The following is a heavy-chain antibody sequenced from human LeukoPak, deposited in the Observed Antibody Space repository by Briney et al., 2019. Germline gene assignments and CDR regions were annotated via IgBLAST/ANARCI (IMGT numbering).Heavy chain of an antibody. Sequence: KTSETLSLTCSVSGDSISRSDSYWDWIRQPPGKGLEWIGTIYYSGRTYYSPCRKSRFTMCVDTPNNQFSLNLRSVTAADTAVYYCARRRYYDGSGYLEWGQGTLLSVSS. V-gene: IGHV4-39*01. CDR2: IYYSGRT. CDR1: GDSISRSDSY. D-gene: IGHD3-22*01. J-gene: IGHJ1*01. CDR3: ARRRYYDGSGYLE.